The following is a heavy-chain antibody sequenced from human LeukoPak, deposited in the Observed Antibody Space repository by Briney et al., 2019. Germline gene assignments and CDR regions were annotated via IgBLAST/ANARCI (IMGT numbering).Heavy chain of an antibody. CDR3: ARDYVIASAGTPNWLDP. CDR2: ISAWDGET. V-gene: IGHV1-18*01. D-gene: IGHD6-13*01. Sequence: ASVKVSCKASGYIFNRYGISWVRQAPGQGLEWLGWISAWDGETNCEQNYRGRVTMTTDTPTSTAYMELRSLRSDDTAVYYCARDYVIASAGTPNWLDPWGQGTLVTVSS. J-gene: IGHJ5*02. CDR1: GYIFNRYG.